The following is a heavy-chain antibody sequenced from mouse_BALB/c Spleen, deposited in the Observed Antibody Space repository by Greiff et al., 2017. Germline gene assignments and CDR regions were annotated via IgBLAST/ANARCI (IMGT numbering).Heavy chain of an antibody. CDR2: ISSGGSYT. CDR1: GFTFSSYT. J-gene: IGHJ3*01. D-gene: IGHD2-1*01. CDR3: ARVRRGNYAFAY. V-gene: IGHV5-6-4*01. Sequence: EVQLVESGGGLVKPGGSLKLSCAASGFTFSSYTMSWVRQTPEKRLEWVATISSGGSYTYYPDSVTGRFTISRDNAKNTLYLQMSSLKSEDTAMYYCARVRRGNYAFAYWGQGTLVTVSA.